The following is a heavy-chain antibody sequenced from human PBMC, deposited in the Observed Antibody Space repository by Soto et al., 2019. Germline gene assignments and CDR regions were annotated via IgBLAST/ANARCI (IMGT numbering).Heavy chain of an antibody. CDR3: SRAHVYYYYAMDV. CDR1: GGSISSSSYY. V-gene: IGHV4-39*01. D-gene: IGHD3-16*01. Sequence: SETLYLTCTVSGGSISSSSYYWGWIRQPPGKGLEWIGSIYYSGSTYYTPSLKSRVTISVDTSKNQSSLKLSSVTAADTAVYYCSRAHVYYYYAMDVWCQGPMVSLSS. CDR2: IYYSGST. J-gene: IGHJ6*02.